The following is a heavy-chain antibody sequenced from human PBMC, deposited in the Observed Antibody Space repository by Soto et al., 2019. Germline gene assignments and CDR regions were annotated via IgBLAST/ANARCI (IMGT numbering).Heavy chain of an antibody. J-gene: IGHJ4*02. CDR3: ARTAPMDAGDKYYYDF. CDR2: IIPFFGAA. V-gene: IGHV1-69*13. Sequence: SVKVSCKTSGGTFSTFGISWVRQAPGQGLEWMGGIIPFFGAAEYSQKFEDRITITADESTNTVYMDLRSLTSEDTAIYYCARTAPMDAGDKYYYDFWGQGALVTAPQ. D-gene: IGHD3-16*01. CDR1: GGTFSTFG.